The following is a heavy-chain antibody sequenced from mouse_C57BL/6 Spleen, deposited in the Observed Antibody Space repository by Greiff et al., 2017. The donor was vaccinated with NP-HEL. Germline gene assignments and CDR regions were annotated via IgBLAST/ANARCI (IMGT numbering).Heavy chain of an antibody. J-gene: IGHJ2*01. CDR3: ARNDYYGSSQYYFDY. CDR1: GFSLTSYG. V-gene: IGHV2-2*01. D-gene: IGHD1-1*01. Sequence: QVQLQQSGPGLVQPSQSLSITCTVSGFSLTSYGVHWVRQSPGKGLEWLGVIWSGGSTDYNAAFISSLSISKDNSKSQVFVKMNSLQADKTAIYYCARNDYYGSSQYYFDYWGQGTTLTVSS. CDR2: IWSGGST.